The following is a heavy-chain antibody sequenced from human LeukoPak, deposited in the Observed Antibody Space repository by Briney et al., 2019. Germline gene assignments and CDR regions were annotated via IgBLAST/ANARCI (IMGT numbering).Heavy chain of an antibody. CDR1: GYSISSYY. J-gene: IGHJ4*02. CDR2: IYYSGST. D-gene: IGHD3-10*01. V-gene: IGHV4-59*01. Sequence: SETLSLTCTVSGYSISSYYWSWIRQPPGKGLEWIGYIYYSGSTSYTPSLKSRVTISIDTSNNQFSLKLNSVTAADTAVYYCARHTMATDIFDYWGQGTLVTVSS. CDR3: ARHTMATDIFDY.